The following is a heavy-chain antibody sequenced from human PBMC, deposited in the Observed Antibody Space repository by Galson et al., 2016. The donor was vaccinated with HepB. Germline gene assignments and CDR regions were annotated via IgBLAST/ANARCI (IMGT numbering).Heavy chain of an antibody. CDR3: ARGDGLGYDFWSGYYLY. CDR2: ISAYNGNT. J-gene: IGHJ4*02. Sequence: SVKVSCKASGYAFTTYGISWVRQAPGQGLEWLGWISAYNGNTNYAQRLQGRVTMTTDTSTSTAYMELRSLRSDDTAVYYCARGDGLGYDFWSGYYLYWGQGTLVTVSS. D-gene: IGHD3-3*01. CDR1: GYAFTTYG. V-gene: IGHV1-18*01.